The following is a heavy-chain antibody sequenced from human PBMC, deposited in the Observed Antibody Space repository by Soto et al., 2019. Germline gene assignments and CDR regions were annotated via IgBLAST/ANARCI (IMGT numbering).Heavy chain of an antibody. CDR1: GFTFSDYY. Sequence: QVQLVESGGGLVKPGGSLRLSCAASGFTFSDYYMSWIRQAPGKGLEWVSYISSSRSYTNYADSVKGRFTISRDNAKNSLYMQMNSLRAEDTAVYYCARDADMLTGSDAFDIWGQGTMVTVSS. J-gene: IGHJ3*02. CDR3: ARDADMLTGSDAFDI. V-gene: IGHV3-11*05. D-gene: IGHD3-9*01. CDR2: ISSSRSYT.